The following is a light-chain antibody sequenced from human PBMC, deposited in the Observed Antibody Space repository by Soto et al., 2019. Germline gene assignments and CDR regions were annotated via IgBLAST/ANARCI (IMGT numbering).Light chain of an antibody. CDR2: EVS. CDR3: SSYTSSSTFVV. J-gene: IGLJ2*01. V-gene: IGLV2-18*02. Sequence: QSVLTQPPSVSGSPGQSVTISCTGTSSDVGSYNRVSWYQQPPGTAPKLMIYEVSYRPSGVPDRFSGSKSGNTASLTLSGLQAEDEADYYCSSYTSSSTFVVFGGGTKVTVL. CDR1: SSDVGSYNR.